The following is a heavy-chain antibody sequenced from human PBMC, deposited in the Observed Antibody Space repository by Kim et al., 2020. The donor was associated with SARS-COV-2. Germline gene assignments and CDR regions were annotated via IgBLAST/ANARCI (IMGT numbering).Heavy chain of an antibody. Sequence: SLMSRVTISVDTSKNQFSLKLSSVTAADTAVYYCARLGPSMIGGGGYFDYWGQGTLVTVSS. D-gene: IGHD3-22*01. CDR3: ARLGPSMIGGGGYFDY. V-gene: IGHV4-39*01. J-gene: IGHJ4*02.